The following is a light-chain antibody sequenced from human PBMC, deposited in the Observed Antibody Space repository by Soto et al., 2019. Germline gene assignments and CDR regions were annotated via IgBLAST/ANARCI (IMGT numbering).Light chain of an antibody. CDR2: GAS. V-gene: IGKV3-15*01. CDR3: QQYKNWPPLYT. CDR1: QSVSSN. J-gene: IGKJ2*01. Sequence: EIVLTQSPATLSVSPGERATLSCRASQSVSSNLAWFQQRPGQAPRLLIYGASTRAADIPARFSGSGSGTEFTLTISSLQSEDFAVYYCQQYKNWPPLYTFGQATKLEIK.